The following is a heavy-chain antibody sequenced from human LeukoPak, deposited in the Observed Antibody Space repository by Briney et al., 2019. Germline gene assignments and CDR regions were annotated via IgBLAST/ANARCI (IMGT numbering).Heavy chain of an antibody. D-gene: IGHD2-2*01. V-gene: IGHV3-21*01. J-gene: IGHJ4*02. CDR3: ARTYCSSTSCYVGIDY. Sequence: GGSLRLSCAASGFTFSSYSMNWVRQAPGKGLEWVSSISSSSSYIYYADSVKGRFTISRDNAKNSLYLQMNSLRAEDTAVYYCARTYCSSTSCYVGIDYWGQGTLVTVSS. CDR2: ISSSSSYI. CDR1: GFTFSSYS.